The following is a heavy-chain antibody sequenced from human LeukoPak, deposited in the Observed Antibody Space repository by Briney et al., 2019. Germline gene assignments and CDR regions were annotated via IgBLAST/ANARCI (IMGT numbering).Heavy chain of an antibody. V-gene: IGHV1-69*05. CDR1: GGTFSSYA. CDR2: IIPIFGTA. Sequence: SVKVSCKASGGTFSSYAISWVRQAPGQGLEWMGGIIPIFGTANYAQKFQGRVTITTGESTSTAYMELSSLRSEDTAVYYCARGPYDSSGYYYSFDHWGQGTLVTVSS. J-gene: IGHJ4*02. CDR3: ARGPYDSSGYYYSFDH. D-gene: IGHD3-22*01.